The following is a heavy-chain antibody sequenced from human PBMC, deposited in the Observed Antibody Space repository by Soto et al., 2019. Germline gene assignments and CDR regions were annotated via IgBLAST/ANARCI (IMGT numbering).Heavy chain of an antibody. D-gene: IGHD3-3*01. J-gene: IGHJ5*02. CDR2: ISPDGATK. Sequence: HLGGSLRLCCTGSGFTFRNFSMYWVRQAPGKGLDWVAGISPDGATKYHSDSVKGRLTISRDNSKDTLYLEMSGLRRDDTAVYYCARGDQRVVFGPTDHWGLGPTITVSS. V-gene: IGHV3-30*04. CDR1: GFTFRNFS. CDR3: ARGDQRVVFGPTDH.